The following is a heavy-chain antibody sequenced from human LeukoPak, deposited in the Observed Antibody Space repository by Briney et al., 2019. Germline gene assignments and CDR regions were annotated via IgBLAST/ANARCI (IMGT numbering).Heavy chain of an antibody. Sequence: GGSLRLSCAASGFTFSSYGMHWVRQAPGKGLEWVAVISYDGSNKYYADSVKGRFTISRDNSKNTLYLQMYSLRAEDTAVYYCAKDYQRWLQLWVIGDYWGQGTLVTVSS. D-gene: IGHD5-24*01. CDR1: GFTFSSYG. V-gene: IGHV3-30*18. J-gene: IGHJ4*02. CDR3: AKDYQRWLQLWVIGDY. CDR2: ISYDGSNK.